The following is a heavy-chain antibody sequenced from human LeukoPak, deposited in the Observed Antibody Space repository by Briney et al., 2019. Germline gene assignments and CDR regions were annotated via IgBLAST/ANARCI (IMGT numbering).Heavy chain of an antibody. CDR1: GFTFGDYA. V-gene: IGHV3-49*03. CDR3: SRVRYGSGTYHFDY. CDR2: IRSKAYSGTT. Sequence: PGGSLRLSCTASGFTFGDYAMSWFRQAPGKGLEWVGFIRSKAYSGTTEYAAPVKGRFTISRDDSKSIAYLQMNSLETEDTAVYYCSRVRYGSGTYHFDYWGQGTLVTVSS. J-gene: IGHJ4*02. D-gene: IGHD3-10*01.